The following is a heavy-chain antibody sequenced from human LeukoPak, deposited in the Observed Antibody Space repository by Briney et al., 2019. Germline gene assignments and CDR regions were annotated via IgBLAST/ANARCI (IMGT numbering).Heavy chain of an antibody. V-gene: IGHV4-39*01. CDR2: LYYSGST. CDR1: GGSISSSSYY. J-gene: IGHJ6*02. CDR3: ARQIETLAEYSSTYGMDV. D-gene: IGHD6-6*01. Sequence: PSETLSLTCTVSGGSISSSSYYWGWIRQPPGKGLEWIGSLYYSGSTYYNPSLKSRVTISVDTSKNQFSLKLSSVTAADTGVYYCARQIETLAEYSSTYGMDVWGQGTTVTVSS.